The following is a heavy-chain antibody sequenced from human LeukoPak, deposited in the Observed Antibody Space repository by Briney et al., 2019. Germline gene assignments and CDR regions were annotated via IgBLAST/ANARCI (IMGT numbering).Heavy chain of an antibody. D-gene: IGHD3-22*01. V-gene: IGHV3-23*01. Sequence: GGSLRLSCAASGFTFRNFVMNWVRRAPGKGLEWASAISGSGDTTYYADSVKGRFTISRDNSKNTLYLQMTSLRAEDTAVYYCAKDLPHYYESSAMGPFDYWGQGTLVTVSS. CDR1: GFTFRNFV. J-gene: IGHJ4*02. CDR3: AKDLPHYYESSAMGPFDY. CDR2: ISGSGDTT.